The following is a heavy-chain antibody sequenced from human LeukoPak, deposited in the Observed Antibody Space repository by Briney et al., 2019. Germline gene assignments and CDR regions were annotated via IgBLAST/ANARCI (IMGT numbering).Heavy chain of an antibody. Sequence: PSETLSLTCTVSGGSISSGDYYWSWIRQPPGKGLEWIGYIYYSGSTYYNPSLKSRVTISVDTSKNQFSLKLSSVTAADTAVYYCASYYYDSSGLNLGFDYWGQGTLVTVSS. CDR1: GGSISSGDYY. CDR3: ASYYYDSSGLNLGFDY. D-gene: IGHD3-22*01. V-gene: IGHV4-30-4*01. CDR2: IYYSGST. J-gene: IGHJ4*02.